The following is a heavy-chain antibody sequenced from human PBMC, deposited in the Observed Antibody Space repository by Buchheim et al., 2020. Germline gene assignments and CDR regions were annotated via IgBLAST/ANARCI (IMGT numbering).Heavy chain of an antibody. J-gene: IGHJ4*02. CDR1: GFTFSSCW. CDR2: IRPDGSEA. V-gene: IGHV3-7*01. CDR3: ARLFEQRTIFDY. D-gene: IGHD6-25*01. Sequence: EVQLVESGGGLVQPGGSLRLSCAASGFTFSSCWMAWVRQAPGKGLDWVANIRPDGSEAYYVDSVKGRFTVSRDNAKDSLHLQMNSLRAGDTAVYFCARLFEQRTIFDYWGRGAL.